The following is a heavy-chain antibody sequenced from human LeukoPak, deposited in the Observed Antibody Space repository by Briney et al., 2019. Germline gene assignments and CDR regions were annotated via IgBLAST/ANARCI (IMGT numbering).Heavy chain of an antibody. V-gene: IGHV4-61*05. CDR3: ARQGDDYRKGNYFDY. Sequence: SETLSLTCTVSGGSISSGSYYWAWIRQPPGKGLEWIGYVHSSGGANYNPSLNSRVTMSVDTSKDRLSLRLSSVTAADTAVYYCARQGDDYRKGNYFDYWGQGTLVTVSS. D-gene: IGHD5-24*01. CDR2: VHSSGGA. J-gene: IGHJ4*02. CDR1: GGSISSGSYY.